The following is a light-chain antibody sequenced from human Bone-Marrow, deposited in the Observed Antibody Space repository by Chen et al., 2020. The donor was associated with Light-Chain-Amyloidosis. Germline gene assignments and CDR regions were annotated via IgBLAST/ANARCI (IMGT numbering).Light chain of an antibody. Sequence: EVVLTQSPGTLSLSPGERATLSCRVSQSVGSTYLAWYQQKPGQAPRLLIYDASTRATGIPDRFSGRGSGTDFTLTINRLEPEDFAVYYCQQFGVFGGGTRVEI. J-gene: IGKJ4*01. CDR1: QSVGSTY. CDR3: QQFGV. CDR2: DAS. V-gene: IGKV3-20*01.